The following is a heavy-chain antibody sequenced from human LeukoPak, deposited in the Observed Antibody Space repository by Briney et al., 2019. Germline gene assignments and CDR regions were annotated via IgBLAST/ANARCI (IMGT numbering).Heavy chain of an antibody. Sequence: SGTLSLTCAVSGGSISSSNWWSWVRQPPGEGLVGMGENYHSGSTNYNPSLKSRVTISVDKSKNPFSLKLSSVTAADTAVYYCATLSPPLGAFDIWGEGTMVTVSS. V-gene: IGHV4-4*02. CDR1: GGSISSSNW. CDR3: ATLSPPLGAFDI. D-gene: IGHD3-16*01. CDR2: NYHSGST. J-gene: IGHJ3*02.